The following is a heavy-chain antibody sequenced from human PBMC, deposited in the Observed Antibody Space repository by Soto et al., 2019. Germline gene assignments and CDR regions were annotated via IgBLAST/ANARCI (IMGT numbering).Heavy chain of an antibody. CDR1: GFTFSGSA. D-gene: IGHD3-22*01. CDR2: IRSKANSYAT. V-gene: IGHV3-73*01. Sequence: PGGSLRLSCAASGFTFSGSAMHWVRQASGKGLEWVGRIRSKANSYATAYAASVKGRFTISRDDSKNTAYLQMNSLKTEDTAVYYCTRHTPSPYYYDSSGYYDYFDYWGQGPLVTVSS. J-gene: IGHJ4*02. CDR3: TRHTPSPYYYDSSGYYDYFDY.